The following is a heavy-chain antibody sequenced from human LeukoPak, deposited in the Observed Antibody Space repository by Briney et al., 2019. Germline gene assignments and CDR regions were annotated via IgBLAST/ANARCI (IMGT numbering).Heavy chain of an antibody. D-gene: IGHD1-26*01. J-gene: IGHJ4*02. V-gene: IGHV3-21*01. CDR2: ISSSSSYI. Sequence: PGGSLRLSCVASGFTFSRYGMLWVRQAPGKGLEWVSSISSSSSYIYYADSVKGRFTISRDNAKNSLYLQMNSLRAEDTAVYYCARDRHSGSYYEYDYWGQGTLVTVSS. CDR1: GFTFSRYG. CDR3: ARDRHSGSYYEYDY.